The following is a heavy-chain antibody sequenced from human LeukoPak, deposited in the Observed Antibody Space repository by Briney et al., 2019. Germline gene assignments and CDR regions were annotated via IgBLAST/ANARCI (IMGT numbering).Heavy chain of an antibody. CDR2: ISGSGGST. J-gene: IGHJ4*02. V-gene: IGHV3-23*01. CDR3: ARAGHWEYGSFDY. CDR1: GFTFSSYA. Sequence: GGSLRLSCAASGFTFSSYAMSWVRQAPGKGLEWVSVISGSGGSTYYVDSVKGRFTISRDNSKNTLYLQMNSLRAEDTAVYYCARAGHWEYGSFDYWGQGTLVTVSS. D-gene: IGHD2/OR15-2a*01.